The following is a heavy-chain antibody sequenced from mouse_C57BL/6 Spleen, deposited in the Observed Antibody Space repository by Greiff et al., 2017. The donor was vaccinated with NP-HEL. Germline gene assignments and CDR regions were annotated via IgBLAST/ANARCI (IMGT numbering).Heavy chain of an antibody. CDR3: TRDAGDYDVRFAY. V-gene: IGHV1-15*01. Sequence: QVQLQQSGAELVRPGASVTLSCKASGYTFTDYEMHWVKQTPVHGLEWIGAIDPETGGTAYNQKFKGKAILTADKSSSTAYMELRSLTSEDSAVYYCTRDAGDYDVRFAYWGQGTLVTVSA. CDR2: IDPETGGT. CDR1: GYTFTDYE. J-gene: IGHJ3*01. D-gene: IGHD2-4*01.